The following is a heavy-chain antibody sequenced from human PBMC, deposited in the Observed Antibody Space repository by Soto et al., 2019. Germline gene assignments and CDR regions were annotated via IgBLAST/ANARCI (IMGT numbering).Heavy chain of an antibody. V-gene: IGHV3-30*18. D-gene: IGHD3-3*01. J-gene: IGHJ4*02. Sequence: GGSLRLSCAASGFTFSIYVMHWVREAPGKGLEWVAVISYDGSNKYYADSVKGRFTISRDNSKNTLYLQMNSLRAEDTAVYYCAKVGRKSYYDFWSEYYFDYWAQGTLVTV. CDR1: GFTFSIYV. CDR2: ISYDGSNK. CDR3: AKVGRKSYYDFWSEYYFDY.